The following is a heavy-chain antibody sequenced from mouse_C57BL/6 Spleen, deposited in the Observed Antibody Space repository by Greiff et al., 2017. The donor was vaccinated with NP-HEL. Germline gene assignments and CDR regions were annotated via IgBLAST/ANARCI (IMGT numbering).Heavy chain of an antibody. CDR3: TPGTWYFDV. D-gene: IGHD3-3*01. J-gene: IGHJ1*03. Sequence: VQLHQSGAELVRPGASVKLSCTASGFNIKDDYMHWVKQRPEQGLEWIGWIDPENGDTEYASKFQGKATITADTSSNTAYLQLSSLTSEDTAVYYCTPGTWYFDVWGTGTTVTVSS. CDR2: IDPENGDT. CDR1: GFNIKDDY. V-gene: IGHV14-4*01.